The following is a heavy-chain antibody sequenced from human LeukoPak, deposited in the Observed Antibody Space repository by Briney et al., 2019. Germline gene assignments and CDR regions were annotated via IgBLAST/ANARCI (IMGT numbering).Heavy chain of an antibody. CDR1: GGSISSSSYY. D-gene: IGHD1-26*01. CDR3: ARRWVVGATTDY. Sequence: SETLSLTCTVSGGSISSSSYYWGWLRQPPGKGVEWVGSIYYSGSTYYNPSLKSRVTISVDTSKNPFSLKLSSVTAADTAVYYCARRWVVGATTDYWGQGTLVTVSS. V-gene: IGHV4-39*01. CDR2: IYYSGST. J-gene: IGHJ4*02.